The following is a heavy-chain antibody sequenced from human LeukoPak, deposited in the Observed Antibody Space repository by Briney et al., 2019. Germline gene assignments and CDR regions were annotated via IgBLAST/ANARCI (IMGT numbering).Heavy chain of an antibody. Sequence: PSETLSLTCAVSGYSISSGYYWGWVRQAPGKGLEWVSAISGSGGSTYYADSVKGRFTISRDNSKNTLYLQMNSLRAEDTAVYYCAKGRGTMVRGVISVTFDYWGQGTLVTVSS. CDR3: AKGRGTMVRGVISVTFDY. J-gene: IGHJ4*02. V-gene: IGHV3-23*01. CDR2: ISGSGGST. CDR1: GYSISSGYY. D-gene: IGHD3-10*01.